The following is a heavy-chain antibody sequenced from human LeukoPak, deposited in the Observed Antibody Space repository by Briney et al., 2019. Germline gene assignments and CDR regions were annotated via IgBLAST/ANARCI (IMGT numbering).Heavy chain of an antibody. V-gene: IGHV4-59*01. D-gene: IGHD3-22*01. Sequence: RPSETLSLTCTVSGGSISSYYWSWIRQPPGKGLEWIGYIYYSGSTNYNPSLKSRVTISVDTSKNQFSLKLSSVTAAGTAVYYCARGPYYYDSSGYYFDYWGQGTLVTVSS. CDR1: GGSISSYY. CDR3: ARGPYYYDSSGYYFDY. J-gene: IGHJ4*02. CDR2: IYYSGST.